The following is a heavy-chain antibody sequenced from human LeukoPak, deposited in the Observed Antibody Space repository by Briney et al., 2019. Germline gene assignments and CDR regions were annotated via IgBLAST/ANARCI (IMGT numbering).Heavy chain of an antibody. D-gene: IGHD2-2*01. Sequence: SQTLSLTCTVSGGSISSGDYYWSWIRQPPGKGLEWIGYIYYSGSTYYNPSLKSRVTISVDTSKNQFSLKLSSVTAADTAVYYCARVYCSSTSCCGLYDAFDIWGQGTMVTVSS. J-gene: IGHJ3*02. CDR1: GGSISSGDYY. V-gene: IGHV4-30-4*01. CDR2: IYYSGST. CDR3: ARVYCSSTSCCGLYDAFDI.